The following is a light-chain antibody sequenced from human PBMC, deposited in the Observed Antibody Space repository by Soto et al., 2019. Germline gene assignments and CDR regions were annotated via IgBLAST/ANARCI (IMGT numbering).Light chain of an antibody. CDR1: QSVSSY. J-gene: IGKJ2*01. CDR2: DAS. Sequence: EIVLTQSPATLSLSPGERATLSCRASQSVSSYLAWYQQKPGQAPRLLIYDASNRATGIPARFSGSGSGTDFTLTITSLQAEDVAIYYCQQYRSNPYTFGQGTKLEIK. V-gene: IGKV3-11*01. CDR3: QQYRSNPYT.